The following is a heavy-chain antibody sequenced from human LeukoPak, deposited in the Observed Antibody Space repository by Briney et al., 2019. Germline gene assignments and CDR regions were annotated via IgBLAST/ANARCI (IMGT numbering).Heavy chain of an antibody. D-gene: IGHD3-10*01. Sequence: GGSLRLSRAASGLTFSNYWMQWVRQAPGKGLVWVSRINNYGSITTYADSVKGRFTISRDNAKNTLYLQMNSLRAEDTAVYYCASLTSQYDYWGLGTLVTVSS. CDR3: ASLTSQYDY. J-gene: IGHJ4*02. CDR2: INNYGSIT. CDR1: GLTFSNYW. V-gene: IGHV3-74*03.